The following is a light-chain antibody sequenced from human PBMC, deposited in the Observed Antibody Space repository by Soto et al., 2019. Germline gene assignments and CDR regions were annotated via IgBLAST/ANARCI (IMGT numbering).Light chain of an antibody. CDR3: TSYTTSSTLV. Sequence: QAVVTQPASVSGSPGQSITISCTGTSSDVGNYNYVSWYQQRPGKAPKLMIYGVNNRPSGVSNRFSGSKSGNTASLTISGLQAEDEADYYCTSYTTSSTLVFGGGTKLTVL. J-gene: IGLJ2*01. V-gene: IGLV2-14*01. CDR1: SSDVGNYNY. CDR2: GVN.